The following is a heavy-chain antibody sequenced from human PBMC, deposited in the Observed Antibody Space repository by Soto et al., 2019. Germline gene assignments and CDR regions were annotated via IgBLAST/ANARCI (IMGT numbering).Heavy chain of an antibody. D-gene: IGHD1-26*01. CDR3: ARHSARGKRATDFDY. V-gene: IGHV4-59*08. J-gene: IGHJ4*02. CDR2: IYYSGST. Sequence: PSWTLSLTCTVSGGSISSYYWAGIRQSPGRGLEWIGYIYYSGSTNYNPSLKSRVTISVDTSKNQFSLKLSSVTAADTAVYYCARHSARGKRATDFDYWGQGTLVTVSS. CDR1: GGSISSYY.